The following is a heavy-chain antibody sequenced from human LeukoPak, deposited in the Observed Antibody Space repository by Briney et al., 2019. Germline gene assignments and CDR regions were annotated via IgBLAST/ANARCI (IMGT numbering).Heavy chain of an antibody. CDR2: IDYSGGST. Sequence: GGSLRLSCTASGFTLSSYEMSWIRQAPGKGLEWVSSIDYSGGSTYYADSVKGRFTISRDNSKNTLYLQMNSLRAEDTAVYYCARDFHGAYYWGQGTLVTVSS. J-gene: IGHJ4*02. CDR3: ARDFHGAYY. V-gene: IGHV3-23*01. CDR1: GFTLSSYE. D-gene: IGHD1-26*01.